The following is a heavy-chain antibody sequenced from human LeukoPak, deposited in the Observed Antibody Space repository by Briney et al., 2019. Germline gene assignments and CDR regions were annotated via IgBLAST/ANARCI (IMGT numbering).Heavy chain of an antibody. J-gene: IGHJ4*02. CDR2: IKSKTDGGTM. D-gene: IGHD5-12*01. CDR1: GLTFSDAW. Sequence: KPGSLRLSCTASGLTFSDAWMTWVRQAPGKGLEWVGRIKSKTDGGTMDYAAPVKGRFTISRDDSKNILSLQMNSLKTEDTAVYYCSTGNGYEWGQGTLVTVSS. V-gene: IGHV3-15*01. CDR3: STGNGYE.